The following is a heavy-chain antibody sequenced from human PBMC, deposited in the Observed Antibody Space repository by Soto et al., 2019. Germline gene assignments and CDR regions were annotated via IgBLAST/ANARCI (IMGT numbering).Heavy chain of an antibody. V-gene: IGHV3-21*01. CDR3: ARVGXEVDXXGIDFFIGY. CDR2: ISSSSSYI. D-gene: IGHD2-21*01. J-gene: IGHJ4*02. Sequence: EVQLVESGGGLVKPGGSLRLSCAASGFTFSSYSMNWVRQAPGKGXEWVSSISSSSSYIYYADSVKGRFTISRDNAKNSLYLQMNSLRAEDTAVYYCARVGXEVDXXGIDFFIGYWGQGTLVTVSS. CDR1: GFTFSSYS.